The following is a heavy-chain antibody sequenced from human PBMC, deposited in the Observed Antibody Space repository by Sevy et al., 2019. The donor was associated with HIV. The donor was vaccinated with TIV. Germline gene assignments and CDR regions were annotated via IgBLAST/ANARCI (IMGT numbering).Heavy chain of an antibody. J-gene: IGHJ4*02. CDR2: IRRKPNNYAT. V-gene: IGHV3-73*01. CDR1: GFTCTDSA. CDR3: TCGYGRFDY. Sequence: GGSLRLSCAASGFTCTDSAMFWVRQASGKGLEWVGRIRRKPNNYATALAASIKDRFGISRDDSNNTTYLQMNSLKVEDTTVYYCTCGYGRFDYWGLGTLVTVSS. D-gene: IGHD2-15*01.